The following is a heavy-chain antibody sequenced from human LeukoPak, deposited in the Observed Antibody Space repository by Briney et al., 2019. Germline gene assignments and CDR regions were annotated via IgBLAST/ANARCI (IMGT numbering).Heavy chain of an antibody. Sequence: GESLKISCKGSGYSFTSYWIGWVRQIPGKGLEWEGIIYPGDSDTRYSPSFQGQVTISADKSISTAYLQWSSLKASDTAMHYCARVDSGSYLRAFDIWGQGTMVAVSS. CDR3: ARVDSGSYLRAFDI. CDR2: IYPGDSDT. J-gene: IGHJ3*02. D-gene: IGHD1-26*01. CDR1: GYSFTSYW. V-gene: IGHV5-51*01.